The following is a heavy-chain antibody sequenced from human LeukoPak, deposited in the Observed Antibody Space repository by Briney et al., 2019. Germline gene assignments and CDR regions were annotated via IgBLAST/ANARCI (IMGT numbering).Heavy chain of an antibody. CDR2: ISGDGYDT. J-gene: IGHJ3*02. D-gene: IGHD3-3*01. CDR3: AKGDDFWSGYSPDAFDI. V-gene: IGHV3-43*02. Sequence: ETGGSLRLSCAASGFTFADYAMHWVRQTSGKGLEWLSLISGDGYDTYYADSVKGRFTISRDNSKNTLYLQMNSLRAEDTAVYYCAKGDDFWSGYSPDAFDIWGQGTMVTVSS. CDR1: GFTFADYA.